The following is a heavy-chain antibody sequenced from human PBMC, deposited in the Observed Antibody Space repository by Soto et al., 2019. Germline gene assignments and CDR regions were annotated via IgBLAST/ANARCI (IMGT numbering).Heavy chain of an antibody. V-gene: IGHV1-45*02. Sequence: QMQLLQSGAEVKKTGSSVKISCKTSGWIFTFQYLHWVRQAPGQGLEWLGWITPYNGNVKYAQHFQGRISLTRDNSLSPLFLEVRDLRPEDTGLYYCARSATSGDQHFIDSWGQGTLVTFSS. D-gene: IGHD7-27*01. CDR2: ITPYNGNV. CDR1: GWIFTFQY. CDR3: ARSATSGDQHFIDS. J-gene: IGHJ4*02.